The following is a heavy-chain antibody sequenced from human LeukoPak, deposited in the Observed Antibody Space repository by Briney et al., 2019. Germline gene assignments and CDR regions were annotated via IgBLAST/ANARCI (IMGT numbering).Heavy chain of an antibody. Sequence: GGSLRLSCASSGFTFTSYAVSWVRQAPGKGLEWVSTISYSGGTTYHTDSVKGRFTISRDISKNTVYLQMNSLKAEDTVVYYCAKDGVVRGLGPYYFDSWGQGSLVTVSS. CDR3: AKDGVVRGLGPYYFDS. J-gene: IGHJ4*02. CDR2: ISYSGGTT. V-gene: IGHV3-23*01. D-gene: IGHD3-10*01. CDR1: GFTFTSYA.